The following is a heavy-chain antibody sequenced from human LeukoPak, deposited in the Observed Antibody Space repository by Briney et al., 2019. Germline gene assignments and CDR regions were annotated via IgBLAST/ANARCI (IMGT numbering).Heavy chain of an antibody. J-gene: IGHJ5*02. CDR1: GFTFSSYS. CDR2: ISSSSSYI. CDR3: ARETTTVAYNWFDP. V-gene: IGHV3-21*01. D-gene: IGHD4-23*01. Sequence: GGSLRLSCAASGFTFSSYSMNWVRQAPGKGLEWVSSISSSSSYIYYADSVKGRFTISRDNAKNSLYLQMNSLRAEDTAVYYCARETTTVAYNWFDPWGQGTLVTVSS.